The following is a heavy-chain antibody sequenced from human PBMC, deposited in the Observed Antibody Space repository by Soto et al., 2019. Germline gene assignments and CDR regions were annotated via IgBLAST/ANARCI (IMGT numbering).Heavy chain of an antibody. D-gene: IGHD3-10*01. CDR3: TRGPRPSSVGTGAF. Sequence: XGCLRLSCTACGFSVSMYCMHWVRQVPGKGPEWVSRISDDVSRADYADSVKGRFTISRDNAKNTLYLEMHVLRADDTAVYYCTRGPRPSSVGTGAFWGQRTPVTVSS. V-gene: IGHV3-74*01. CDR2: ISDDVSRA. J-gene: IGHJ4*02. CDR1: GFSVSMYC.